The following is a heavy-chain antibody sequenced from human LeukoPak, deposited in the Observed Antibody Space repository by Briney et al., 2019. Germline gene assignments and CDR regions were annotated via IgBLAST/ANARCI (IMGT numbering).Heavy chain of an antibody. Sequence: PGGSLRLSCEASGFTFNDYYMSWIRQAPGKGLEWDSFITSSGTTKYYADSVRGRFTISRDNAKNSLYLYMNSLRDDDTAVYYCAIQMTMIVVVPYFDYWGQGALVTVSA. J-gene: IGHJ4*02. CDR3: AIQMTMIVVVPYFDY. V-gene: IGHV3-11*04. D-gene: IGHD3-22*01. CDR1: GFTFNDYY. CDR2: ITSSGTTK.